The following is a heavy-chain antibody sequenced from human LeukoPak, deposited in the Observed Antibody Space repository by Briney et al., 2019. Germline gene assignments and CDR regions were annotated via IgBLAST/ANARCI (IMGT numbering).Heavy chain of an antibody. CDR3: ARESGVGNYDSSGSNDY. CDR1: GGTFSSYA. J-gene: IGHJ4*02. Sequence: VASAKVSCKASGGTFSSYAISWVRQAPGQGLEWMGRIIPILGIANYAQKFQGRVTITADKSTSTAYMELSSLRSEDTAVYYCARESGVGNYDSSGSNDYWGQGTLVTVSS. D-gene: IGHD3-22*01. CDR2: IIPILGIA. V-gene: IGHV1-69*04.